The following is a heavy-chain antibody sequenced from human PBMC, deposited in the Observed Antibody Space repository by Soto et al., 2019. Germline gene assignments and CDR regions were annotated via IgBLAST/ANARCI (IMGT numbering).Heavy chain of an antibody. CDR1: CGSINNYY. Sequence: SLTCTVSCGSINNYYWSWIRQSPGKGLEWIGYIYYSGSTHYNPSLKSRVTISVDTSKKQFSLKLSSVTAADTAVYYCARAISYEDSNGYVEYYFDDWGQGTLVTVSS. D-gene: IGHD3-22*01. CDR2: IYYSGST. V-gene: IGHV4-59*01. CDR3: ARAISYEDSNGYVEYYFDD. J-gene: IGHJ4*02.